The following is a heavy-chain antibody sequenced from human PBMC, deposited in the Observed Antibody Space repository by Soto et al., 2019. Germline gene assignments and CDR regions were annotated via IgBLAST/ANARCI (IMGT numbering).Heavy chain of an antibody. CDR3: ARDLPGSYDAWFDP. V-gene: IGHV3-21*01. J-gene: IGHJ5*02. CDR1: GFTFSSYS. Sequence: EVQLVESGGGLVKPGGSLRLSCAASGFTFSSYSMNWVRQAPGKGLEWVSSISSSSSYIYYADSVKGRFTISRDNAKNSLYLQMNSLRAEDTAVYYCARDLPGSYDAWFDPWGQGTLVTVSS. CDR2: ISSSSSYI. D-gene: IGHD3-16*01.